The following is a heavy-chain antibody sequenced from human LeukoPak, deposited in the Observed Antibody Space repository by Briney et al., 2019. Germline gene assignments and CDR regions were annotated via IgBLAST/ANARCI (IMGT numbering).Heavy chain of an antibody. D-gene: IGHD5-18*01. V-gene: IGHV3-30*04. J-gene: IGHJ4*02. CDR3: AREDTAMVESFDY. Sequence: PGGSLRLSCAASGFTFNSYAMHWVRQAPGKGLEWVAVISYDGSTKYYADSVKGRFTISRDNSKDTLHLQMTALRADATAVYYCAREDTAMVESFDYWGQGTLVTVSS. CDR1: GFTFNSYA. CDR2: ISYDGSTK.